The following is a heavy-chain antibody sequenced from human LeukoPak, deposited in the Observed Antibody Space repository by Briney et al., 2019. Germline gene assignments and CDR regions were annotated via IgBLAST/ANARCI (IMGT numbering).Heavy chain of an antibody. J-gene: IGHJ4*02. CDR3: AIPPVLRYFDWLSEPYYFDY. D-gene: IGHD3-9*01. Sequence: GGSLRLSCAVSGFTFSSYAMSWVRQAPGKGLEWVSAISGSGGSTYYADSVKGRFTISRDNSKNTLYLQMNSLRAEDTAVYYCAIPPVLRYFDWLSEPYYFDYWGQGTLVTVSS. V-gene: IGHV3-23*01. CDR2: ISGSGGST. CDR1: GFTFSSYA.